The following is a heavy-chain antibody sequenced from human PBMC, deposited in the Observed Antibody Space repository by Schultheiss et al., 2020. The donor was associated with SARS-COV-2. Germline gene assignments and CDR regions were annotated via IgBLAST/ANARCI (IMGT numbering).Heavy chain of an antibody. V-gene: IGHV3-23*01. CDR1: GFTFSTYA. CDR3: ARESGFTGLLFDY. CDR2: ISAGGGST. J-gene: IGHJ4*02. Sequence: GGSLRLSCAASGFTFSTYAMSWVRQAPGKGLEWVSGISAGGGSTYYADSVKGRFTISRDNSKNTLYLQMNSLRADDTAVYYCARESGFTGLLFDYWGQGTLVTVSS. D-gene: IGHD1-1*01.